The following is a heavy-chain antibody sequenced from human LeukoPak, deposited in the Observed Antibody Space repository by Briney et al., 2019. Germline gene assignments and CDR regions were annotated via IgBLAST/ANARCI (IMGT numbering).Heavy chain of an antibody. V-gene: IGHV3-7*01. CDR3: ARIPVEPRFDY. Sequence: GGSLRLSCAASGFTFSSYWMSRVRQAPGEGLESVANIKQDGSEKYYADSVKGRFTISRDNAKNSLYLQMSSLRAEDTAVYYCARIPVEPRFDYWGQGTLVTVSS. D-gene: IGHD4-23*01. CDR2: IKQDGSEK. J-gene: IGHJ4*02. CDR1: GFTFSSYW.